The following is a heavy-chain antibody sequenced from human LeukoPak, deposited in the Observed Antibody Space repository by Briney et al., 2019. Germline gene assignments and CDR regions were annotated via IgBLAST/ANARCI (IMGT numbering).Heavy chain of an antibody. CDR2: ISGSGGST. J-gene: IGHJ6*03. CDR3: AAKWILEWLFPTYMDV. V-gene: IGHV3-23*01. D-gene: IGHD3-3*01. Sequence: GGSLRLSCAASGFTFSSYAMSWVRQAPGKGLEWVSAISGSGGSTYYADSVKGRFTISRDNSKNALYLQMNSLRAEDTAVYYCAAKWILEWLFPTYMDVWGKGTTVTVSS. CDR1: GFTFSSYA.